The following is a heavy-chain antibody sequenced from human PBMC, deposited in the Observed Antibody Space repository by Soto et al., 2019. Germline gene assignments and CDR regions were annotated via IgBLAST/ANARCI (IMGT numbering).Heavy chain of an antibody. Sequence: SETLSLTCTVSCGSISSYYLSWIRQPPGKGLEWIGYIYYSGSTNYNPSLKSRVTISVDTSKNQFSLKLSSVTAADTAVYYCARELTLGWFDPWGQGTLVTVSS. CDR2: IYYSGST. D-gene: IGHD3-9*01. CDR1: CGSISSYY. CDR3: ARELTLGWFDP. J-gene: IGHJ5*02. V-gene: IGHV4-59*01.